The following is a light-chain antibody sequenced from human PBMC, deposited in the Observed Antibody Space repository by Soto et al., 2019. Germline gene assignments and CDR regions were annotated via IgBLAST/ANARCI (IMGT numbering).Light chain of an antibody. CDR2: DAS. CDR1: QSVSSN. Sequence: TQSPSSLTASVGDRVTITCRANQSVSSNLAWYQQKPGKAQRLLIYDASNRATGLPVRFICSGSGKNFTLTISSLEPLDFAVYYCQQRSNWPPFTFGPGTKVYIK. J-gene: IGKJ3*01. CDR3: QQRSNWPPFT. V-gene: IGKV3-11*01.